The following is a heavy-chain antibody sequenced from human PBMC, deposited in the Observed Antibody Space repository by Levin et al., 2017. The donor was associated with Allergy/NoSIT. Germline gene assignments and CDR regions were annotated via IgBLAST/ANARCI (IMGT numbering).Heavy chain of an antibody. CDR3: ARESSSSGVYYYYGMDG. Sequence: GGSLRLSCAASGFTVSSNYMSWVRQAPGKGLEWVSVIYSGGSTYYADSVKGRFTISRDNSKNTLYLQMNSLRAEDTAVYYCARESSSSGVYYYYGMDGWGQGTTVTVSS. CDR1: GFTVSSNY. CDR2: IYSGGST. V-gene: IGHV3-66*01. D-gene: IGHD6-6*01. J-gene: IGHJ6*02.